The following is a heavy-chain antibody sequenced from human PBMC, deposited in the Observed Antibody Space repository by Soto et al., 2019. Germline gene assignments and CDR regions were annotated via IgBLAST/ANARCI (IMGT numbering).Heavy chain of an antibody. CDR1: GFTFSSYA. CDR3: ARVFYDSGGYYYDS. CDR2: ISSDGTAT. Sequence: EVQLVESGEGLVQPGGSLRLSCAASGFTFSSYAMHWVRQAPGKGLEYVSAISSDGTATYYADSVKGRFTISRDNSENTLYLQMGSLRAEDMAVYYCARVFYDSGGYYYDSWGQGTLVTVSS. V-gene: IGHV3-64*02. D-gene: IGHD3-22*01. J-gene: IGHJ4*02.